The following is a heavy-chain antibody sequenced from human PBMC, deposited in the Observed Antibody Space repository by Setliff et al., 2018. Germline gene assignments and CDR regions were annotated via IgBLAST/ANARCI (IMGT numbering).Heavy chain of an antibody. V-gene: IGHV1-8*02. CDR1: GYTFTSYD. Sequence: ASVKVSCKASGYTFTSYDINWVRQATGQGLEWMGWMNPNRGNTGYEQKFQGRVTMTRNTSISTAYMELSSLRSGDTAVYYCARQDNWNYVLRSWGQGTLVTVSS. CDR3: ARQDNWNYVLRS. CDR2: MNPNRGNT. D-gene: IGHD1-7*01. J-gene: IGHJ1*01.